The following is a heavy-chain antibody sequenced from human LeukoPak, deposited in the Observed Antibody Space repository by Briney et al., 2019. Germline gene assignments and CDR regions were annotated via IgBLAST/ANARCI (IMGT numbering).Heavy chain of an antibody. V-gene: IGHV3-23*01. Sequence: GGSLRLSCAASGFTFSSYAMSWVRQAPGKGLEWVSAISGSGGSTYYADSVKGRFTISRDNSKNTLYLQMNSLRAEDTAVYYWAKENVRYFDWLLIRGAFDIWGQGTMVTVSS. CDR1: GFTFSSYA. J-gene: IGHJ3*02. CDR2: ISGSGGST. CDR3: AKENVRYFDWLLIRGAFDI. D-gene: IGHD3-9*01.